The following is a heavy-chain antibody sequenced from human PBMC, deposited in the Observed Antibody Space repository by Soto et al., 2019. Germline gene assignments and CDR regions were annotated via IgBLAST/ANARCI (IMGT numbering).Heavy chain of an antibody. CDR3: AREVPISGVNYIDY. Sequence: XVSLRLSSAVSGFTVSDYCMHWVRQAPGEGLVWVSRISDDAISTSYAKFVKGRFTISRDNAKNMVYLQPNSLTAEDTAFYFCAREVPISGVNYIDYCGQRTLVTVSS. V-gene: IGHV3-74*01. J-gene: IGHJ4*02. D-gene: IGHD5-12*01. CDR1: GFTVSDYC. CDR2: ISDDAIST.